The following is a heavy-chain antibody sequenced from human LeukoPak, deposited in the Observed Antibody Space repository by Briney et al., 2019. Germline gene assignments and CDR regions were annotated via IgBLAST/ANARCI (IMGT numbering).Heavy chain of an antibody. Sequence: GASVKVSCKTSGYTFNKYGVTWVRQVPGQGLEWVGWISGDNRYTNYAQKVQGRVTLTRDTSTATAYMELRGLKSDDTAIYYCARGSSYTSSWHEDYWGQGTLVTVSS. D-gene: IGHD6-13*01. V-gene: IGHV1-18*01. CDR1: GYTFNKYG. J-gene: IGHJ4*02. CDR3: ARGSSYTSSWHEDY. CDR2: ISGDNRYT.